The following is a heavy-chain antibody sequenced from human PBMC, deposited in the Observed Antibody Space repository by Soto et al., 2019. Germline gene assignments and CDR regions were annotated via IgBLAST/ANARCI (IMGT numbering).Heavy chain of an antibody. CDR3: ARGGTPIDY. J-gene: IGHJ4*02. CDR2: ISAYNGNT. D-gene: IGHD3-16*01. Sequence: QVQLVQSGAEVKKPGASVKVSCKTSGYTFTNFGLSWVRQAPGQGLEWMGWISAYNGNTNYAQNFQGRVTMTTATSTSTAYMERGSLRSDDTAVYDGARGGTPIDYWGQGTLVTVSS. V-gene: IGHV1-18*01. CDR1: GYTFTNFG.